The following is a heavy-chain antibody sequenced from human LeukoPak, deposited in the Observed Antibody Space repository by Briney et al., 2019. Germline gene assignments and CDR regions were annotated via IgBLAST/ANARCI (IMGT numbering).Heavy chain of an antibody. D-gene: IGHD3-10*01. CDR3: ASHYGSGFDY. J-gene: IGHJ4*02. Sequence: SETLSLTCTVSGGSISSYYWSWIRQPPGKGLEWIGYVYSSGNTYYNPSLKSRVTISVDTSNNQFSLKLTSVSAADTAVYYCASHYGSGFDYWGQGTLATVSS. CDR1: GGSISSYY. CDR2: VYSSGNT. V-gene: IGHV4-59*01.